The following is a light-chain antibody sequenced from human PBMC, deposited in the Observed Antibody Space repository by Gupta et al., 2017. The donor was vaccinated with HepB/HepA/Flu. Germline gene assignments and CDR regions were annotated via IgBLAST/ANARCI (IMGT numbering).Light chain of an antibody. CDR2: DTS. V-gene: IGKV3-15*01. J-gene: IGKJ5*01. CDR1: HSVSSK. Sequence: IVMTQSPATLSVSPGERVTLSCRASHSVSSKVAWYQKKRSQAPTLLIYDTSSRATGVPARFSGSGSGTEFTLTISSLQSEDFAVYYCQQYNDWPIAFGQGTRLEIK. CDR3: QQYNDWPIA.